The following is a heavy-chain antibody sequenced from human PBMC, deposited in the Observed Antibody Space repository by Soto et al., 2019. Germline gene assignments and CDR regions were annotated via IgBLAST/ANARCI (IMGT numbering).Heavy chain of an antibody. CDR3: ARRVNSAPNWFDP. J-gene: IGHJ5*02. Sequence: RRLSCAASGFTFSSHWMHWVRQPPGKGLVWVSRISSDASTTTYADSVKGRFTISRDNAKNTLFLQMDSLTAEDTAVYYCARRVNSAPNWFDPWGQGTLVTVSS. CDR1: GFTFSSHW. D-gene: IGHD3-16*02. V-gene: IGHV3-74*01. CDR2: ISSDASTT.